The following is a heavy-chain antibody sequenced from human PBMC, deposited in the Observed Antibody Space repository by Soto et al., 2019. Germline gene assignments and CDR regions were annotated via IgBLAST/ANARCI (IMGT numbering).Heavy chain of an antibody. D-gene: IGHD3-16*01. J-gene: IGHJ5*02. V-gene: IGHV3-30-3*01. CDR1: GIPFIDAW. CDR2: ISYDGSNK. Sequence: GGSLRLSCVVSGIPFIDAWMNWVRQAPGKGLEWVAVISYDGSNKYYADSVKGRFTISRDNSKNTLYLQMNSLRAEDTAVYYCESSIAFGGKAWRQGTLVTVSS. CDR3: ESSIAFGGKA.